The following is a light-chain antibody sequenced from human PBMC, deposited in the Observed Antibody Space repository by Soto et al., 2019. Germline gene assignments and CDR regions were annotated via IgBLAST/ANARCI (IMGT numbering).Light chain of an antibody. CDR3: SSYASSSTLV. CDR2: AVS. Sequence: QSALTQPASVSGSPGQSITISCTGTSSDVGGYNYVSWYQQHPGTAPKLMIYAVSNRPSGVSNRFSGSKSGNTASLTISGLQAADEADYYCSSYASSSTLVFGGGTKLTVL. V-gene: IGLV2-14*01. J-gene: IGLJ2*01. CDR1: SSDVGGYNY.